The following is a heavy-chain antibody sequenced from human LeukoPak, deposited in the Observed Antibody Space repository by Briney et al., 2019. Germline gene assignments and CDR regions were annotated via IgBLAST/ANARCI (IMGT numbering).Heavy chain of an antibody. D-gene: IGHD1-20*01. Sequence: GGSLRLSCAASGFTFSSYAMSWVRQAPGKGLEWVAVIWYDGSNKHYADSVKGRFTISRDNSKNTLYLQMNSLRAEDTAVYYCAKDSRLLTYYFDYWGQGTLVTVSS. J-gene: IGHJ4*02. CDR1: GFTFSSYA. CDR2: IWYDGSNK. CDR3: AKDSRLLTYYFDY. V-gene: IGHV3-33*06.